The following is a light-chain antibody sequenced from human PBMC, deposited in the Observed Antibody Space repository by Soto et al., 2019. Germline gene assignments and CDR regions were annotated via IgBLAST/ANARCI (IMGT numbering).Light chain of an antibody. CDR1: QGISSY. CDR2: AAS. V-gene: IGKV1-39*01. Sequence: DIQMTQSPSTLPASVGDRVTITCRASQGISSYLAWYQQKPGKAPKLLIYAASSLQSGVQSRFSGSGSGTDFTLTIRSLQPEDFATYYCKQSYSTPWTFGQGTKVDIK. CDR3: KQSYSTPWT. J-gene: IGKJ1*01.